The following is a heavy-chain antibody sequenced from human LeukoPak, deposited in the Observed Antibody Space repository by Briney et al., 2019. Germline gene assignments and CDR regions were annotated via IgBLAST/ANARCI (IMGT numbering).Heavy chain of an antibody. Sequence: GGSLRLSCAASGFTFTSYNMNWVRQAPGKGLEWVSYISSSSTYIYYADSVKGRFTISRDNAKNSLYLQMNRLRAEDTAVYYCARDPGAVTTPSIWFDPWGGETLVTVSS. CDR2: ISSSSTYI. J-gene: IGHJ5*02. D-gene: IGHD4-11*01. CDR3: ARDPGAVTTPSIWFDP. V-gene: IGHV3-21*01. CDR1: GFTFTSYN.